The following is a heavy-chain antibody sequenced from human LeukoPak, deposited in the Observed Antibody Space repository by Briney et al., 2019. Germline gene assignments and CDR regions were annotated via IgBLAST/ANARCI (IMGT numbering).Heavy chain of an antibody. J-gene: IGHJ4*02. CDR2: MTVSRSGI. CDR1: GFTFNSYR. D-gene: IGHD3-16*01. CDR3: ARDLGGGGVFDY. Sequence: GGSLRLSCAASGFTFNSYRMNWVRQAPGKGLEWVSSMTVSRSGIFYADSVKGRFTISRDNAKNSLYLQMNSLRDEDTAVYYCARDLGGGGVFDYWGQGTLVTVSS. V-gene: IGHV3-48*02.